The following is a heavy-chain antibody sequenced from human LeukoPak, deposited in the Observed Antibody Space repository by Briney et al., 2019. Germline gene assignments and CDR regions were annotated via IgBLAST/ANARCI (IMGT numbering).Heavy chain of an antibody. V-gene: IGHV1-8*01. CDR3: ARGSRTPLNWFDP. D-gene: IGHD1-14*01. Sequence: ASVKVSCKASGYTFTSYDINWVRQATGQGLEWMGWMSPNSGNTGYAQKFQGRVTMTRNTSISTAYMELSSLRFEDTAVYYCARGSRTPLNWFDPWGQGTLVTVSS. J-gene: IGHJ5*02. CDR1: GYTFTSYD. CDR2: MSPNSGNT.